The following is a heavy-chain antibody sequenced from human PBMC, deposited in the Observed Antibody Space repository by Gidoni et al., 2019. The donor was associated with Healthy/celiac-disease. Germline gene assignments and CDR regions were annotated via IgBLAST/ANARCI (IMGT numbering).Heavy chain of an antibody. V-gene: IGHV3-11*01. CDR1: GFSFRVYY. D-gene: IGHD3-3*01. J-gene: IGHJ4*02. CDR3: ARDGGYYDFWSGYYPGPLDY. Sequence: QVQLVESGVGLVTPGVSLRLSCAPSGFSFRVYYLIRIVQAPGKGLEWVSYSSSSGSTIYYADSVKGRYAITRDNDKNALYLQMNSRRAEDTAVYYCARDGGYYDFWSGYYPGPLDYWGQGTLVTVSS. CDR2: SSSSGSTI.